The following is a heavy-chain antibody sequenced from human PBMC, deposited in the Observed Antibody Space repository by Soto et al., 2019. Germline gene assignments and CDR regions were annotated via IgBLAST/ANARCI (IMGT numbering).Heavy chain of an antibody. V-gene: IGHV4-59*01. J-gene: IGHJ4*02. CDR3: ARVGGDDLRDFGGFDY. CDR2: IYYSGLT. Sequence: SETLSLTGTVSGGSIRDYFWTWIRQPPWKGLEWIGYIYYSGLTNYNPSLKSRVSISVDTSKNHLSLQLRSVTAADTAVYYWARVGGDDLRDFGGFDYLGQRKLVTVS. CDR1: GGSIRDYF. D-gene: IGHD3-10*01.